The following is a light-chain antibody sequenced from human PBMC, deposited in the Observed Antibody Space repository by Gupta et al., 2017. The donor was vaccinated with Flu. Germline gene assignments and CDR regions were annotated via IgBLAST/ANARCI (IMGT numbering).Light chain of an antibody. CDR3: SSFTTSLTYV. CDR1: SSDVGAYNF. CDR2: EVN. J-gene: IGLJ1*01. Sequence: QSALTQPASVSGSPGQSIIISCTGTSSDVGAYNFVSWYQQNPGKAPKLMIYEVNNRPSGVSDRFSVSKSGTTASLTISGLQSEDEADYYCSSFTTSLTYVFGSGTKVTVL. V-gene: IGLV2-14*01.